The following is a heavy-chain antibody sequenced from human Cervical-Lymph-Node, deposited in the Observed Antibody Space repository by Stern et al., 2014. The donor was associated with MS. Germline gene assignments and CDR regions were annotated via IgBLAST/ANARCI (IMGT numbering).Heavy chain of an antibody. J-gene: IGHJ6*02. CDR1: GDTLSNFA. CDR3: ASPAPNHSSSWYYYSGLDV. D-gene: IGHD6-13*01. Sequence: VQLVQSGADVRKPGSSVRVSCKASGDTLSNFAIFWVRQAPGQGLELVGGVIPMFGTTSYAQKFQGRVTISADESSNTVYMELSGLRSEDTAVYYCASPAPNHSSSWYYYSGLDVWGQGTLVTVS. CDR2: VIPMFGTT. V-gene: IGHV1-69*12.